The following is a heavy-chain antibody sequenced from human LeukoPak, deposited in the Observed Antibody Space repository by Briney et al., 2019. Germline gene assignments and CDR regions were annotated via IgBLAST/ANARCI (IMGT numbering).Heavy chain of an antibody. D-gene: IGHD4-17*01. V-gene: IGHV5-51*01. J-gene: IGHJ4*02. CDR1: GYSFPIYW. CDR3: ARPVRHGDYSWADY. Sequence: GGSLKISCKGSGYSFPIYWIGWVRQMPGKGLEWMGVIYPADSDTRYSPSFQGQVTISADKSISTAYLQWSSLKASDTAMYYCARPVRHGDYSWADYWGQGTLVTVSS. CDR2: IYPADSDT.